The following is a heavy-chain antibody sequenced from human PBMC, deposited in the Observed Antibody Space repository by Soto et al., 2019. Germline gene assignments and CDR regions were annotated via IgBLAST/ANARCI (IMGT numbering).Heavy chain of an antibody. CDR3: ARHTSGYGYAFDI. J-gene: IGHJ3*02. CDR2: EK. V-gene: IGHV3-7*04. Sequence: EKYYVDSVKGRFTISRDNAKNSLYLQMNSLRAEETAVYYCARHTSGYGYAFDIWGQGTMVTVSS. D-gene: IGHD3-9*01.